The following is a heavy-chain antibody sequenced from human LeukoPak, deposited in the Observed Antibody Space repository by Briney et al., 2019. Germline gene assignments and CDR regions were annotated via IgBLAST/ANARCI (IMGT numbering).Heavy chain of an antibody. D-gene: IGHD2-21*01. CDR1: GGSFSSNSYY. CDR3: ALCPRGVPIFDY. Sequence: ASETLSLTCTVPGGSFSSNSYYWGWIRQPPGQGLEWIGSIYYSGSTYYNPSLKSRLTISLDTSKNQFSLKMSSVTAADTAVYYCALCPRGVPIFDYGGREPRAPVS. J-gene: IGHJ4*02. V-gene: IGHV4-39*07. CDR2: IYYSGST.